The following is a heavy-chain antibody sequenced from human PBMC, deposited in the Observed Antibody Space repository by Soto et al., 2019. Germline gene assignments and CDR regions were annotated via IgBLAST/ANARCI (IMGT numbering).Heavy chain of an antibody. J-gene: IGHJ4*02. CDR3: AKDFRPDGKYDLDY. CDR2: ILSDGGTK. Sequence: EVQLLESGGGLVQPGGSLRLSCAASGFTFAGYAMNWVRQAPGRGLEWAAGILSDGGTKYYADPVKGRFTISRDNSKNILYLQLSSLRADDTALYYCAKDFRPDGKYDLDYWGQGTPVVVSS. V-gene: IGHV3-23*01. D-gene: IGHD3-3*01. CDR1: GFTFAGYA.